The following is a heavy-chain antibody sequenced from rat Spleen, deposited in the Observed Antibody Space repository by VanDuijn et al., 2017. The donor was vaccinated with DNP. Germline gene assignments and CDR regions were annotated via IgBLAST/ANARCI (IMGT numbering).Heavy chain of an antibody. V-gene: IGHV5-20*01. D-gene: IGHD1-7*01. CDR1: GITFSNCG. CDR3: TTDDMGGLDY. CDR2: ISRSGGST. J-gene: IGHJ2*01. Sequence: EVQLVESGGGLAQPGRSLKLSCAASGITFSNCGMAWVRQAPKKGLEWVATISRSGGSTYYRDSVKGRFTISRDNAKSILYLQMDSLRSEDTATFYYTTDDMGGLDYWGQGVMVTVSS.